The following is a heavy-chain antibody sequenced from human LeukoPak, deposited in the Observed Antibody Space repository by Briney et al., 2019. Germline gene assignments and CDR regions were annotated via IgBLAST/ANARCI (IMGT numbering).Heavy chain of an antibody. J-gene: IGHJ5*02. D-gene: IGHD2-2*01. CDR1: GFTFSSYG. V-gene: IGHV3-30*03. CDR3: ARDSGNCGGTNCYPWFDP. CDR2: ISYDGSNR. Sequence: QPGRSLRLSCAASGFTFSSYGMHWVRQAPGKGLEWVAVISYDGSNRYYADSVKGRFTISRDKSKNTLYLQMNSLRAEDTAVYYCARDSGNCGGTNCYPWFDPWGQGTLVTVSS.